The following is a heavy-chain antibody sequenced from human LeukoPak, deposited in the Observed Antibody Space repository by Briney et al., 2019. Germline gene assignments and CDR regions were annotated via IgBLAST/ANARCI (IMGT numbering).Heavy chain of an antibody. CDR1: GYTFTAYA. D-gene: IGHD4-17*01. CDR3: ARKGDYEVDFDY. V-gene: IGHV1-2*06. Sequence: ASVKLSCRSSGYTFTAYALNWVRQAPGRGLEWMGRINPNTGGTNYAQKFQDRITMTKDTSINTVDMELSRLRSDDTAVYYCARKGDYEVDFDYWGQGTLVTVSS. J-gene: IGHJ4*02. CDR2: INPNTGGT.